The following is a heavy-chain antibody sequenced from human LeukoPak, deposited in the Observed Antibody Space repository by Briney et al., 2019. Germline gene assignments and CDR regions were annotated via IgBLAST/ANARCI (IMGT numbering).Heavy chain of an antibody. D-gene: IGHD1-26*01. CDR2: ISSSGSNT. J-gene: IGHJ4*02. Sequence: PGGSLRLSCAASEFTYGMNWVRQAPGKGLECVSAISSSGSNTYYADSVRGRFTISRDNSKNTLYVQMNSLRDEDTAVYYCAKDQRWESPHYLDSWGQGTLVTVSS. CDR1: EFTYG. V-gene: IGHV3-23*01. CDR3: AKDQRWESPHYLDS.